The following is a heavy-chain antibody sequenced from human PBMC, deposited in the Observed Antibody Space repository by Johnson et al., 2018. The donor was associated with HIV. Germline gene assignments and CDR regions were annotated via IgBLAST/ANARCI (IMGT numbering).Heavy chain of an antibody. V-gene: IGHV3-30-3*01. J-gene: IGHJ3*02. D-gene: IGHD2-8*01. CDR2: ISYDGSIK. CDR3: ARNSGNGLVLRGDAFDM. CDR1: GFIISSYW. Sequence: QVQLVESGGGLVQPGGSLRLSCAASGFIISSYWMTWVRQAPGQGLQWVALISYDGSIKYFADSVKGRFTISRDNSKNTLHLQMNSLRPEDTAVYYCARNSGNGLVLRGDAFDMWGQGTMVTVSS.